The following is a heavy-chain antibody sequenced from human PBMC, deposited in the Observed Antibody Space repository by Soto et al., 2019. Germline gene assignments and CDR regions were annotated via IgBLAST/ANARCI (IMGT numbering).Heavy chain of an antibody. CDR3: ARDDSFYGEPGYGMNV. CDR2: IYYTGTT. D-gene: IGHD4-17*01. V-gene: IGHV4-31*03. Sequence: QVQLQESGPGLVEASETLSLTCTVSGATISSGGFYWSWLRQRPVKGLEWIAHIYYTGTTSYNPSLNSRVRVIIDMASNQFPLKLRSGTAAETAKYFCARDDSFYGEPGYGMNVWGQGTTVTVSS. CDR1: GATISSGGFY. J-gene: IGHJ6*02.